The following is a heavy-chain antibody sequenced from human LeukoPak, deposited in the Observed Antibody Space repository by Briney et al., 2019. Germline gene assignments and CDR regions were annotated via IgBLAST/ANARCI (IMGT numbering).Heavy chain of an antibody. D-gene: IGHD5-24*01. V-gene: IGHV1-2*06. CDR3: ARGYVEMATMGQGY. CDR2: INPNSGGT. CDR1: GYTFTGNY. Sequence: ASVKVSCKASGYTFTGNYMHWVRQAPGQGLEWMGRINPNSGGTNYAQKFQGRVTMTRDTSISTAYMELSRLRSDDTAVYYCARGYVEMATMGQGYWGQGTLVTVSS. J-gene: IGHJ4*02.